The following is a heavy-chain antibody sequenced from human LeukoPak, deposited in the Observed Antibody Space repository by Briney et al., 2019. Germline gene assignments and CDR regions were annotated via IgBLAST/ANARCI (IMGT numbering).Heavy chain of an antibody. CDR1: GFTFSSYS. Sequence: PGGSLRLSCAASGFTFSSYSMNWVRQAPGKGLEWVSSISSSSSYIYYADSVKGRFTISRDNAKNSLYLQMNSLRAEDTAVYYCARPQVHFWSGYDYWGQGTLVTVSS. J-gene: IGHJ4*02. CDR3: ARPQVHFWSGYDY. D-gene: IGHD3-3*02. CDR2: ISSSSSYI. V-gene: IGHV3-21*01.